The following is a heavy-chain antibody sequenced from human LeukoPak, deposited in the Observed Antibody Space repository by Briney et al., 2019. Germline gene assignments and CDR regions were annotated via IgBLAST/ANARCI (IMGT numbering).Heavy chain of an antibody. V-gene: IGHV1-2*02. CDR2: IGPHSTFT. J-gene: IGHJ4*02. D-gene: IGHD2/OR15-2a*01. Sequence: ASVKVSCKSSGFTFTDHYIHWVRQGPGQGREWMGYIGPHSTFTSSPQEFQGRVTMTRDASMSTAYMGLTRLTSDDTAVYYCVREGEGPLSKDFDYWGQGTLVTVSS. CDR3: VREGEGPLSKDFDY. CDR1: GFTFTDHY.